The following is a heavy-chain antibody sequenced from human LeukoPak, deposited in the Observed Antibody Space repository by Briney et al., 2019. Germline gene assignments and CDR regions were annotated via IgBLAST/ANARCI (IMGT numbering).Heavy chain of an antibody. CDR3: ARVLNYYDSSGGFDY. D-gene: IGHD3-22*01. CDR1: GFTFSSYA. CDR2: ISYDGSNK. V-gene: IGHV3-30-3*01. J-gene: IGHJ4*02. Sequence: GGSLRLSCAASGFTFSSYAMHWVRQAPGKGLEWVAVISYDGSNKYYADSVKGRFTISRDNSKNTLYLQMNSLRAEDTAVYYCARVLNYYDSSGGFDYWGQGTLVTVSS.